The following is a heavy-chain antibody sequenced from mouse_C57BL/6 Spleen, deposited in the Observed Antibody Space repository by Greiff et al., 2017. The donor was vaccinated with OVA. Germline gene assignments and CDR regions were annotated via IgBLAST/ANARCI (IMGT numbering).Heavy chain of an antibody. CDR1: GYTFTSYW. V-gene: IGHV1-72*01. D-gene: IGHD1-1*01. CDR3: ARQNYHYFDY. Sequence: QVQLQQPGAELVKPGASVKLSCKASGYTFTSYWMHWVKQRPGRGLEWIGRIDPNSGGTKYNEKFKSKATLTVDKPSSTAYMQLSSLTSKDSAVYYCARQNYHYFDYWGQGTTLTVSS. CDR2: IDPNSGGT. J-gene: IGHJ2*01.